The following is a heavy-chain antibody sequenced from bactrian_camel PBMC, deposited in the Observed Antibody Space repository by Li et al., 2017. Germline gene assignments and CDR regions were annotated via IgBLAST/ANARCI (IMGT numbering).Heavy chain of an antibody. CDR1: EYIKSSYC. J-gene: IGHJ6*01. Sequence: HVQLVESGGGSVQAGGSLRLSCAASEYIKSSYCMGWSRQAPGKEREGVAAVASDGSTAYATFVKGRFTISKDNVKNIMYLQMNNLIPEDTAMYYCAAGGSPAATLRLSKFGYWGQGTQVTVSS. CDR2: VASDGST. CDR3: AAGGSPAATLRLSKFGY. D-gene: IGHD4*01. V-gene: IGHV3S53*01.